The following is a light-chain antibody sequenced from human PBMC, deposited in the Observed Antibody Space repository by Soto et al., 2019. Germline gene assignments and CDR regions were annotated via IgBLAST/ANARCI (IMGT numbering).Light chain of an antibody. CDR2: EVS. CDR3: SAYTGSSTLYV. Sequence: QSVLTPPASVSGSPGQSITISCTGPSRDIGGYNYVSWYQQHPGKVPKLMIFEVSNRPSGVSYRFSGSKSGNTASLTISGLQAEDEADYYCSAYTGSSTLYVFGTGTKLTVL. V-gene: IGLV2-14*01. CDR1: SRDIGGYNY. J-gene: IGLJ1*01.